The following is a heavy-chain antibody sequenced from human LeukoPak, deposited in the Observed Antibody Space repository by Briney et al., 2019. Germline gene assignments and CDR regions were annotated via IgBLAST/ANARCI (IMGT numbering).Heavy chain of an antibody. Sequence: GASVKVSCKASGYTFTSYGISWVRQAPGQGLEWMGWISAYNGNTNYAQKLQGRVTMTTDTSTSTAYMELRSLRSDDTAVYYCARDPPNRYCSGGSCYLDYWGQGTLVTVSS. CDR1: GYTFTSYG. CDR2: ISAYNGNT. CDR3: ARDPPNRYCSGGSCYLDY. V-gene: IGHV1-18*01. D-gene: IGHD2-15*01. J-gene: IGHJ4*02.